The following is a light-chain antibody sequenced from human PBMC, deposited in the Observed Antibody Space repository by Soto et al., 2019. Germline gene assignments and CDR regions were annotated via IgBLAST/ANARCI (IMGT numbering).Light chain of an antibody. V-gene: IGKV1-5*01. CDR3: QHYNGFSWT. J-gene: IGKJ1*01. CDR2: AAS. CDR1: QNIRSR. Sequence: DFQMTQSPSTLSASVGDRVTITCRASQNIRSRLAWFQQKPGKAPKLLIYAASTLQSGVPSRFSGSGSGTEFTLTISSLQPDDFATYYCQHYNGFSWTFGQGTKVDI.